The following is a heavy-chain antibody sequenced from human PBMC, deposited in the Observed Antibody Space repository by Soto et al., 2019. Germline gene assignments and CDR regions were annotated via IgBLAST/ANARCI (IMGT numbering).Heavy chain of an antibody. CDR3: ARGSLAATITKGGFDI. D-gene: IGHD6-6*01. J-gene: IGHJ3*02. CDR2: TYYWSKWSS. CDR1: GDSVSSSTAA. Sequence: PSQTLSLTCVISGDSVSSSTAAWNWIRQSPSRGFDWLGRTYYWSKWSSDYAVSVKSRMTINADTSKNQFSLQLNSVTPEDTAVYYCARGSLAATITKGGFDIWGQGTMVTVSS. V-gene: IGHV6-1*01.